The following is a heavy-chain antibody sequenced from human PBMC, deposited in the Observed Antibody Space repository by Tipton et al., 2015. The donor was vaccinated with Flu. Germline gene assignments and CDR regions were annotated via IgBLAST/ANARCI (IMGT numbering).Heavy chain of an antibody. J-gene: IGHJ5*02. V-gene: IGHV4-34*01. CDR2: INHSGST. D-gene: IGHD6-19*01. CDR1: GGSFSGYY. CDR3: ARGRQWLVT. Sequence: TLSLTCAVYGGSFSGYYWSWIRQPPGKGLEWIGEINHSGSTNYNPSLKSRVTISVDTSKNQFSLKLSSVTAADTAVYYCARGRQWLVTWGQGTLVTVSS.